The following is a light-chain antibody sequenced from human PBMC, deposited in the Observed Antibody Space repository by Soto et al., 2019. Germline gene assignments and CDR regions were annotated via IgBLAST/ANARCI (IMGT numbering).Light chain of an antibody. CDR3: PQYGSSPFT. CDR1: QSVSSNY. V-gene: IGKV3-20*01. J-gene: IGKJ3*01. Sequence: EIVWTQSPGTLSLSPGERATLSCRASQSVSSNYVTWYQQKPGQAPRLLIYGASSRATGIPDRFSGSGSGADFTLTISRLEPEDFAVYYCPQYGSSPFTFGPGTKVD. CDR2: GAS.